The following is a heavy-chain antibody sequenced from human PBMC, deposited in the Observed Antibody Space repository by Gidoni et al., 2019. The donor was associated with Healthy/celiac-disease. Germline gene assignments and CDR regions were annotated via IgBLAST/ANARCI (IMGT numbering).Heavy chain of an antibody. CDR3: ATAAMVRGVIMQPLGY. J-gene: IGHJ4*02. CDR2: FDPEDGET. Sequence: QVQLVQSGAAVKKPGASVKVSCKVSGYTLTELSMHWVRQAPGKGLEWMGGFDPEDGETIYAQKFQGRVTMTEDTSTDTAYMELSSLRSEDTAVYYCATAAMVRGVIMQPLGYWGQGTLVTVSS. CDR1: GYTLTELS. D-gene: IGHD3-10*01. V-gene: IGHV1-24*01.